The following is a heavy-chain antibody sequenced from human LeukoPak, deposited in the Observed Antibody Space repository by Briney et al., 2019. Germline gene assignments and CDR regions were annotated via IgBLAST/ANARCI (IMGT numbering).Heavy chain of an antibody. D-gene: IGHD2-21*02. CDR3: ARGGTICSGSDCYLNWLDS. Sequence: ASVKVSCKASGGTFSSYAISWVRQAPGQGLEWMGWINPNITTTNFAQKFQGRVTMTRDTSISTAYMGLTWLTSDDTAIYYCARGGTICSGSDCYLNWLDSWGQGTLVTVSS. J-gene: IGHJ5*01. V-gene: IGHV1-2*02. CDR1: GGTFSSYA. CDR2: INPNITTT.